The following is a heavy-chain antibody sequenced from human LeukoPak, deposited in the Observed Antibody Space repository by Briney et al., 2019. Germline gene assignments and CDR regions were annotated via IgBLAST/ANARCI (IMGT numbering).Heavy chain of an antibody. D-gene: IGHD2-2*01. V-gene: IGHV1-18*01. CDR3: ASVHCSSTSCYLYYYMDV. Sequence: ASVKVSCKASGYTFTSYGISWVRQAPGQGLEWMGWISAYNGNTNYAQKLQGRVTMTTDTSTSTAYMELRSLRSDDTAVYYCASVHCSSTSCYLYYYMDVWGKGTTVTVSS. CDR2: ISAYNGNT. CDR1: GYTFTSYG. J-gene: IGHJ6*03.